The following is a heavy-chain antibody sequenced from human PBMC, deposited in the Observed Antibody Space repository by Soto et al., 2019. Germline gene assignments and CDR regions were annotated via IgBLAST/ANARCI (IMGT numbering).Heavy chain of an antibody. CDR1: GYTFTSYA. V-gene: IGHV1-3*01. J-gene: IGHJ6*02. Sequence: ASVKVSCKASGYTFTSYAMHWVRQAPGQRLEWMGWINAGNGNTKYSQKFQGRVTITRDTSASTAYMELSSLRSEDTAVYYCARPGPGTTPGYYYGMDVWGQGTTVTVS. CDR3: ARPGPGTTPGYYYGMDV. D-gene: IGHD1-7*01. CDR2: INAGNGNT.